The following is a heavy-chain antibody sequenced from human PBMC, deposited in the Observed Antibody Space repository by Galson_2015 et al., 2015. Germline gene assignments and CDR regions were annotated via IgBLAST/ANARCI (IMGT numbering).Heavy chain of an antibody. J-gene: IGHJ4*02. V-gene: IGHV5-51*01. D-gene: IGHD6-13*01. CDR3: ATQITAAGTGFDY. CDR2: IYPGDSDT. Sequence: QSGAEVKKPGESLKISCKGSGFRFTSYWIGWVRQMPGKGLQWMGIIYPGDSDTRYNPSFQGQVTASADTSINTAYLQWTSLQASDTAIYYCATQITAAGTGFDYWGQGALVTVSS. CDR1: GFRFTSYW.